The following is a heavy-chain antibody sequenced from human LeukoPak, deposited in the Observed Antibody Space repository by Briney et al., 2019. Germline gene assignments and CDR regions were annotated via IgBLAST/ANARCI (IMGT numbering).Heavy chain of an antibody. Sequence: GSSVKVSCKASGGTFSSYAISWVRQAPGQGLEWMGGIIPIFGTANYAQKFQGRVTITADKSTSTAYMELSSLRSEDTAVYYCATSGDLMTTEYYYYYMDVWGKGTTVTVSS. CDR2: IIPIFGTA. V-gene: IGHV1-69*06. CDR3: ATSGDLMTTEYYYYYMDV. D-gene: IGHD2-21*01. CDR1: GGTFSSYA. J-gene: IGHJ6*03.